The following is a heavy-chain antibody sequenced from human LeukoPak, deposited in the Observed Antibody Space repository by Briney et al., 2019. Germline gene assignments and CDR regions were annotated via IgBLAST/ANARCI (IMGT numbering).Heavy chain of an antibody. CDR1: GGSISSGSYY. J-gene: IGHJ4*02. Sequence: PSQTLSLTCTVSGGSISSGSYYWSWIRQPAGKGLEWIGRIYTSGSTNYNPSLKSRVTMSVDTSKNQFSLKLSSVTAADTAVYYCSRVKTQYDILTGYYPEYYFDYWGQGTLVTVSS. V-gene: IGHV4-61*02. CDR3: SRVKTQYDILTGYYPEYYFDY. D-gene: IGHD3-9*01. CDR2: IYTSGST.